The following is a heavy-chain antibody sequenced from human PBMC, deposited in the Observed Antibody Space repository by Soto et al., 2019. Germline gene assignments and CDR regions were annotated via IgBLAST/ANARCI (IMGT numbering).Heavy chain of an antibody. CDR1: GYTFTNYD. CDR3: ARGRVRYSSSNYVEP. Sequence: QVQLVQSGAEVKKPGASVKVSCKASGYTFTNYDINWVRQAAGQGPEWMGWMNPDTGHTGYARKFRGRVLKTRDTSISTAYMELSSLRSDDTAIYYCARGRVRYSSSNYVEPWGRGTLVTVSS. V-gene: IGHV1-8*01. J-gene: IGHJ5*02. D-gene: IGHD6-6*01. CDR2: MNPDTGHT.